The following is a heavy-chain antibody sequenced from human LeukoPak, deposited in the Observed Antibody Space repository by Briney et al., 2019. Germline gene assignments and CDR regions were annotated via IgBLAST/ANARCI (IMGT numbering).Heavy chain of an antibody. CDR3: AKRSFTYYDILTGYYY. CDR2: ISGSGGST. V-gene: IGHV3-23*01. CDR1: GFTFSSYG. Sequence: GGTLRLSCAASGFTFSSYGMSWVRQAPGKGLEGVSAISGSGGSTYYADSVKGRFTISRDNSKNTLYLQMNSLRAEDTAVYYCAKRSFTYYDILTGYYYWGQGTLVTVSS. D-gene: IGHD3-9*01. J-gene: IGHJ4*02.